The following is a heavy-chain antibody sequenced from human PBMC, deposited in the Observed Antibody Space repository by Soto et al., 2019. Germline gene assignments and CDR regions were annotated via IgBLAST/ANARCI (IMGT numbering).Heavy chain of an antibody. V-gene: IGHV3-74*01. CDR2: INSDGSST. CDR3: ARVSNYDYYYYYGMDV. Sequence: PGGSLRLSCAASGFTFSSNLMHWVRQAPGKGLVWVSRINSDGSSTSYADSVKGRFTISRDNAKNTLYLQMNSLRAEDTAVYYCARVSNYDYYYYYGMDVWGQGTTVTVSS. J-gene: IGHJ6*02. CDR1: GFTFSSNL. D-gene: IGHD4-4*01.